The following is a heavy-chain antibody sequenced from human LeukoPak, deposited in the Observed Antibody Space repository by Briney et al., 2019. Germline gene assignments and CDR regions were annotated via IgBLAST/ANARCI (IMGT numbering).Heavy chain of an antibody. CDR3: ARDLGCSGGSCYFDY. Sequence: SETLSLTCTVSGGSISSGGYYWSWIRQPPGKGLEWIGYIYHSGSTYYNPSLKSRVTISVDRSKNQFSLKLSSVTAADTAVYYCARDLGCSGGSCYFDYWGQGTLVTVSS. D-gene: IGHD2-15*01. CDR2: IYHSGST. V-gene: IGHV4-30-2*01. J-gene: IGHJ4*02. CDR1: GGSISSGGYY.